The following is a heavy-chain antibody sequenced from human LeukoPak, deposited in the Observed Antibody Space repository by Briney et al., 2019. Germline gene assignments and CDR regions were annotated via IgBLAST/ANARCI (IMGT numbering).Heavy chain of an antibody. Sequence: GGSLRLSCAASGFAFNYWMSWVRQAPGKGLEWVANMNEDGSEKNYVDSVKGQFTISRDNAQDSLYLQMNSLRAEDTAVYYCARDRGYSNFDYWGQGTLLTVSS. J-gene: IGHJ4*02. CDR2: MNEDGSEK. CDR3: ARDRGYSNFDY. D-gene: IGHD4-11*01. CDR1: GFAFNYW. V-gene: IGHV3-7*01.